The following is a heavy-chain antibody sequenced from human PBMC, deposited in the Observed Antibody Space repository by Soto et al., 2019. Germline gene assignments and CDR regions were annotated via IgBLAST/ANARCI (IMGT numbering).Heavy chain of an antibody. CDR1: GGSISSYY. J-gene: IGHJ6*02. D-gene: IGHD1-1*01. CDR3: ARENWRGGNYYGMDV. Sequence: SETLSLTCTVSGGSISSYYWSWIRQPPGKGLEWIGYIYYSGSTNYNPSLKSRVTISVDTSKNQFSLKLSSVTAADTAVHYCARENWRGGNYYGMDVWGQGTTVTVSS. CDR2: IYYSGST. V-gene: IGHV4-59*01.